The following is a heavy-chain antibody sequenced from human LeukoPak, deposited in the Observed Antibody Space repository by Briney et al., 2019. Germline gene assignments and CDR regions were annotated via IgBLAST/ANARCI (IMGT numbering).Heavy chain of an antibody. V-gene: IGHV3-7*01. CDR1: GFTFSSYW. CDR3: ARIFRFFEDN. D-gene: IGHD3-3*01. Sequence: GGSLRLSCAASGFTFSSYWMTWVRQDPGKGLEWVGNIKGDGSEKYYVDSVTRRFTISRDNAKNSVYLQMNSLRAEDTAVFYCARIFRFFEDNWGEGTLVTVSS. CDR2: IKGDGSEK. J-gene: IGHJ4*02.